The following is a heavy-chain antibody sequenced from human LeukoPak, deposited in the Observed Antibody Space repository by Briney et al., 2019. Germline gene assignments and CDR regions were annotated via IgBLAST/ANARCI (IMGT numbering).Heavy chain of an antibody. CDR1: GFTFSSYA. CDR2: ISGSGGST. V-gene: IGHV3-23*01. D-gene: IGHD6-6*01. J-gene: IGHJ4*02. CDR3: ASSGAIAARAGPLNREFDY. Sequence: GRSLRLSCAASGFTFSSYAMSWVRQALEKGLEWVSPISGSGGSTYYADSVKGRCTISRDNSKNTLYLQMNSLRAEDTAVYYCASSGAIAARAGPLNREFDYWGQGTLVTVSS.